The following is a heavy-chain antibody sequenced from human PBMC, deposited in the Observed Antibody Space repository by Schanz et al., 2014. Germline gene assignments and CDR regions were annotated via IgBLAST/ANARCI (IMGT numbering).Heavy chain of an antibody. CDR3: VRDSFFAFDY. CDR2: ISSKGDMT. D-gene: IGHD3-3*01. Sequence: VQLVESGGGLVQPGGSLRLSCSASGFTFSTSTMHWVRQAPGKGLEYVSSISSKGDMTFYGNSVKGRFTMSRDNAKNSVFLQMNSLRAEDTAVYYCVRDSFFAFDYWGQGTLVTVSS. J-gene: IGHJ4*02. CDR1: GFTFSTST. V-gene: IGHV3-64*04.